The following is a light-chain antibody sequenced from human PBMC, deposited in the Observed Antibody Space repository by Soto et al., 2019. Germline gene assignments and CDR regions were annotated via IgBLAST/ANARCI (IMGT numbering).Light chain of an antibody. CDR1: QSVSY. Sequence: EIVLTQSPGTLSLSPGERATLSCRASQSVSYFAWYQQRFGQAPRLHIYGASSRATGIPDRFSGSGSGTDFTLTISRLEPEDFAVYYCQQYGSSSWTFGQGTKVEIK. V-gene: IGKV3-20*01. J-gene: IGKJ1*01. CDR2: GAS. CDR3: QQYGSSSWT.